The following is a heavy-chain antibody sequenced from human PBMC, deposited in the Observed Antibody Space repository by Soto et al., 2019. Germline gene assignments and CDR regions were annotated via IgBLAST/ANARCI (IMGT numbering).Heavy chain of an antibody. J-gene: IGHJ3*02. CDR1: GFTFSGYW. CDR2: IKQDGSEK. V-gene: IGHV3-7*01. CDR3: SRRVSGAFEM. D-gene: IGHD6-25*01. Sequence: PGGSLRLSCVVSGFTFSGYWMTWARQAPGKGLEWVANIKQDGSEKYYVDAVKGRFTISRDNAKNSLYLQMNSLRAEDTAVYYCSRRVSGAFEMWGQGTMVTVSS.